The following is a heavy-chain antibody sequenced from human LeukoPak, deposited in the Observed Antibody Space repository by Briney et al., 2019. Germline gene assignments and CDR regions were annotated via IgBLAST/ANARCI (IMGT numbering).Heavy chain of an antibody. J-gene: IGHJ4*02. D-gene: IGHD2-15*01. CDR1: GFTFSSYG. CDR2: IWYDGSNK. Sequence: GGSLRLSCAASGFTFSSYGMHWVRQAPGKGLEWVAVIWYDGSNKYYADSVKGRFTISRDNSKNTLYLQVNSLRAEDTAVYYCARDRDYCSGGSCYVDYWGQGTLVTVSS. CDR3: ARDRDYCSGGSCYVDY. V-gene: IGHV3-33*01.